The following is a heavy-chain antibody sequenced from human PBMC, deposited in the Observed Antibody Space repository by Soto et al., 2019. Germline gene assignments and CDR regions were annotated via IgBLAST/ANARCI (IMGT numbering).Heavy chain of an antibody. D-gene: IGHD5-18*01. V-gene: IGHV5-51*01. CDR3: SRPAGQRGYSYGYARYFDY. Sequence: PGESLKISCKGSGYSFTSYWIGWVRQMPGKGLEWMGIIYPGDSDTRYSPSFQGQVTISADKSISTAYLQWSSLKASDTAMYYCSRPAGQRGYSYGYARYFDYWGQGTLVTVSS. CDR1: GYSFTSYW. J-gene: IGHJ4*02. CDR2: IYPGDSDT.